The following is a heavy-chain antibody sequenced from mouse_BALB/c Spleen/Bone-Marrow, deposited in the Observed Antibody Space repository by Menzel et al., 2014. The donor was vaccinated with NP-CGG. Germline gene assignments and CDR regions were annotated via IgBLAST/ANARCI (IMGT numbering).Heavy chain of an antibody. J-gene: IGHJ3*01. D-gene: IGHD2-3*01. CDR1: GFDFSRYW. V-gene: IGHV4-1*02. CDR2: INPESNTI. CDR3: ARLGYYGWFAY. Sequence: EVKLMESGGGLVQPGGSLKLPCAASGFDFSRYWMSWVRQAPGKGLQWIGEINPESNTINYTPSLKDKFIISRDNAKNTLYLQMSKVRSEDTALYCCARLGYYGWFAYWGQGTLVTVSA.